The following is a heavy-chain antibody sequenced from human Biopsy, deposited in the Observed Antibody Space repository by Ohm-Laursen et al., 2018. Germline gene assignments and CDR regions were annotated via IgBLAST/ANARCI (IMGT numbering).Heavy chain of an antibody. CDR3: ATDADGYYTEFDF. CDR1: GGPFNNHA. J-gene: IGHJ4*02. V-gene: IGHV1-69*04. Sequence: GASVKVSCKASGGPFNNHAFSWVRQAPGQGLEWLGRIVPILGTVNYAQRSQGRVALTADKSTGTAYMELNRLISDDTAVYYCATDADGYYTEFDFWGQGTLITVSS. D-gene: IGHD5-24*01. CDR2: IVPILGTV.